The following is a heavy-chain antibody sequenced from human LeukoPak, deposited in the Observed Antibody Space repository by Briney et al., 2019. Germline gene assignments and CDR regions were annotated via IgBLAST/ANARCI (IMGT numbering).Heavy chain of an antibody. CDR1: GGSFSSYA. CDR2: IIPIFGTS. D-gene: IGHD3-22*01. Sequence: GSSVKVSCKASGGSFSSYAISWVRQAPGQGLEWVGGIIPIFGTSNKAQTLHGRVTITADESTSTAYMELSSLESEDTYVYYCARYRVVGSIYGMDVWGKGTTVTVSS. CDR3: ARYRVVGSIYGMDV. J-gene: IGHJ6*04. V-gene: IGHV1-69*01.